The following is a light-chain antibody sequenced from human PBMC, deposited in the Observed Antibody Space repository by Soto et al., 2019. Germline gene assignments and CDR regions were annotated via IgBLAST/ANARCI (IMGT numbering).Light chain of an antibody. J-gene: IGKJ4*01. Sequence: TQSPPTLSVSTGERATLSCRASQSVSSNLAWYPQTPGQAPRLLLYGASTRATGIPDRFSGSGSGTDFTLTLSRLEPEDFAVYYCQQYGSYPLTFGGGTKVDI. V-gene: IGKV3-20*01. CDR2: GAS. CDR1: QSVSSN. CDR3: QQYGSYPLT.